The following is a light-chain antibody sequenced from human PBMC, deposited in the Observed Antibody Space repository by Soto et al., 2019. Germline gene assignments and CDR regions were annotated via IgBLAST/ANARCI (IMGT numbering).Light chain of an antibody. Sequence: SVLTQPASASGTPGQRVTISCSGSSSNIGSNYVYWYQHLTGTAPKLLIYRNNQRPSGVPDRFSGSKSGTSASLAISGLRSEDEADYYCATWDDSLSNYVFGTGTKVTVL. CDR1: SSNIGSNY. J-gene: IGLJ1*01. CDR3: ATWDDSLSNYV. V-gene: IGLV1-47*01. CDR2: RNN.